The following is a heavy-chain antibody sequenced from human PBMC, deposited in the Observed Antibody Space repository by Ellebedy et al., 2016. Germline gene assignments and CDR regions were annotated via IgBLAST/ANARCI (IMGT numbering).Heavy chain of an antibody. J-gene: IGHJ2*01. D-gene: IGHD3-16*02. Sequence: SETLSLTCTVSGASITNDHWSWIRQPPGKGLEWIANEGGSAFYNPSLKSRITVSLDPSNNQFSLKLTSVTAADTAVYYCARHLLHPNLRLGELSLNWYFDLWGRGTLVTVSS. CDR3: ARHLLHPNLRLGELSLNWYFDL. CDR2: NEGGSA. V-gene: IGHV4-59*08. CDR1: GASITNDH.